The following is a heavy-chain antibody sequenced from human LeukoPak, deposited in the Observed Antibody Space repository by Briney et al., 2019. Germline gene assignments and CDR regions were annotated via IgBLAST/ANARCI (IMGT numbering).Heavy chain of an antibody. CDR2: ISDDGGNE. V-gene: IGHV3-30*04. Sequence: GGSLRLSCAASGFTFSRYAMHWVRQAPGMGLAWVAVISDDGGNEYYLESVKGRFTISRDNSKNTLYLQMNSLRAEDTAVYYCARRRIRDGYNKLGYWGQGTLVTVSS. D-gene: IGHD5-24*01. J-gene: IGHJ4*02. CDR1: GFTFSRYA. CDR3: ARRRIRDGYNKLGY.